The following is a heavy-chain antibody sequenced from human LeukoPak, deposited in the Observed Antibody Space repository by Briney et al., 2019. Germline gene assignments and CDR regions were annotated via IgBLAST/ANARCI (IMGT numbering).Heavy chain of an antibody. CDR3: AKDLMRDRWFGES. D-gene: IGHD3-10*01. CDR2: IRYDGGDK. J-gene: IGHJ5*02. CDR1: GFTFSYYG. V-gene: IGHV3-30*02. Sequence: QTGGSLRLSCAASGFTFSYYGMHWVRQAPGKGLEWVAFIRYDGGDKFYAASVKGRFTISRDTSRNTLYLQMNSLRLEDTAVYYCAKDLMRDRWFGESWGQGTLVTVSS.